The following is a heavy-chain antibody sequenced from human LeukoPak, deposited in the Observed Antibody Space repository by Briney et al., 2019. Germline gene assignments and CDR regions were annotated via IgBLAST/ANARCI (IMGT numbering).Heavy chain of an antibody. CDR1: GFTFSSYA. V-gene: IGHV3-48*01. CDR3: ARAVGPYDF. D-gene: IGHD3-10*01. CDR2: IRSSSSTM. J-gene: IGHJ4*02. Sequence: GGSLRLSCAASGFTFSSYAMTWVRQAPGKGLEWVSYIRSSSSTMYYADSVQGRFTISRDNAKSSLYLQMNSLRAEDTAVYYCARAVGPYDFWGQGTLVTVSS.